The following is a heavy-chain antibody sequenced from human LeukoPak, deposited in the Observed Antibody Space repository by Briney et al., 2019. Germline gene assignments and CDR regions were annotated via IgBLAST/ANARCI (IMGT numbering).Heavy chain of an antibody. J-gene: IGHJ3*02. Sequence: GGSLGLSCAASGFTLSSYAMTWVRQAPGKGLEWVSSISSSSSYIYYADSVKGRFTISRDNAKNSLYLQMNSLRAEDTAVYYCARDVSKGGDAFDIWGRGTMVTVSS. V-gene: IGHV3-21*01. CDR1: GFTLSSYA. D-gene: IGHD2/OR15-2a*01. CDR2: ISSSSSYI. CDR3: ARDVSKGGDAFDI.